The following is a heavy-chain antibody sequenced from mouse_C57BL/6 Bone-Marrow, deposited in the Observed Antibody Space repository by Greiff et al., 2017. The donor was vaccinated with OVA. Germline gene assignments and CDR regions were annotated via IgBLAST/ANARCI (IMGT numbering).Heavy chain of an antibody. Sequence: EVMLVESGGDLVKPGGSLKLSCAASGFTFSSYGMSLVRQTPDKRLEWVATISSGGSYTYYPDSVKGRFTISRDNAKNTLYLQMSSLKSEDTARYYCARHYYGSSYYWGQGTTLTVSS. CDR3: ARHYYGSSYY. J-gene: IGHJ2*01. D-gene: IGHD1-1*01. CDR2: ISSGGSYT. CDR1: GFTFSSYG. V-gene: IGHV5-6*01.